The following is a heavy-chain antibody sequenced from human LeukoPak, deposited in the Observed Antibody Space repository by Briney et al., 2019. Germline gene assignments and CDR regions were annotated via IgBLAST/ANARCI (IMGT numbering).Heavy chain of an antibody. CDR3: ARNGAVDWDAEYAFDI. CDR1: GGSISSHY. J-gene: IGHJ3*02. Sequence: SETLSLTCTVSGGSISSHYWSWIRQPPGKGLEWIGYMYYSGSTKYNSSLKSRVTISVDTSKNQFSLKLSSVTAADTAVYYCARNGAVDWDAEYAFDIWGQGTWVTVSS. CDR2: MYYSGST. D-gene: IGHD3/OR15-3a*01. V-gene: IGHV4-59*11.